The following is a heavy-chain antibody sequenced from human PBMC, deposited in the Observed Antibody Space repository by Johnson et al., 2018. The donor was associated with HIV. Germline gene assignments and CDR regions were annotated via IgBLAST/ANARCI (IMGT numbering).Heavy chain of an antibody. D-gene: IGHD6-13*01. CDR2: IGTAGDT. J-gene: IGHJ3*02. CDR3: ARERIAAAGLDAFDI. V-gene: IGHV3-13*01. CDR1: GFTFSSYD. Sequence: MLLVESGGGVVQPGRSLRLSCAASGFTFSSYDMHWVRQATGKGLEWVSAIGTAGDTYYPGSVKGRFTISRENAKNTLYLQMNSLRAEDTAVYYCARERIAAAGLDAFDIWGQGTMVTVSS.